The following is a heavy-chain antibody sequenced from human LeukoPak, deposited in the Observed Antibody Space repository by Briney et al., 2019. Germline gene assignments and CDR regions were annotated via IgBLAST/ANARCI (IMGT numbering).Heavy chain of an antibody. CDR2: IYSSGST. V-gene: IGHV4-4*07. CDR3: ARGYGSGSYPSDY. D-gene: IGHD3-10*01. CDR1: GGSISGYY. J-gene: IGHJ4*02. Sequence: SETLSLTCAVSGGSISGYYWTWIRQPAGKGLEWIGRIYSSGSTNYNPSLKSRVTMSVDTPKNQFSLNLSSVTAADTAVYYCARGYGSGSYPSDYWGQGTLVTVSS.